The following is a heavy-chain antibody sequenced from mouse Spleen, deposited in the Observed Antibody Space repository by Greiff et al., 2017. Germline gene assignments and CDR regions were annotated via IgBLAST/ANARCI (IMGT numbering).Heavy chain of an antibody. CDR1: GFSLTSYG. D-gene: IGHD1-1*01. J-gene: IGHJ4*01. CDR2: IWSGGST. CDR3: ARNYYYGSRSMDY. Sequence: VKLVESGPGLVQPSQSLSITCTVSGFSLTSYGVHWVRQSPGKGLEWLGVIWSGGSTDYNAAFISRLSISKDNSKSQVFFKMNSLQANDTAIYYCARNYYYGSRSMDYWGQGTSVTVSS. V-gene: IGHV2-2*02.